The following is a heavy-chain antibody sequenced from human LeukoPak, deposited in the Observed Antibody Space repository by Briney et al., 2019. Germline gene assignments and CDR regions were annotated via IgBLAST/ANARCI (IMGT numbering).Heavy chain of an antibody. V-gene: IGHV3-64*04. D-gene: IGHD2-15*01. CDR2: ISSNGGST. CDR3: AKQLGYCSDGSCYFPY. J-gene: IGHJ4*02. Sequence: GGSLRLSCSASGFTFSSYAMHWVRQAPGKGLEYVSAISSNGGSTYYADSVQGRFTISRDNSKSTLCLQMNSLRAEDTAVYYCAKQLGYCSDGSCYFPYWGQGTLVTVSS. CDR1: GFTFSSYA.